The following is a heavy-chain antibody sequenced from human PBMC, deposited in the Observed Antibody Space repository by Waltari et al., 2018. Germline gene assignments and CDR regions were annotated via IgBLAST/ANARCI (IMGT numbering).Heavy chain of an antibody. Sequence: QVQLQQWGAGLLKPSETLSLTCAVYGGSFSGYYWSWIRQPPGKGLEWIGEINHSGSTNYNPPLKSRVTISADTSKNQFSLKLSSVTAADTAVYYCARGRGDPTATYYYDNSAYSTFDCWGQGTLVTVSS. J-gene: IGHJ4*02. V-gene: IGHV4-34*01. D-gene: IGHD3-22*01. CDR1: GGSFSGYY. CDR2: INHSGST. CDR3: ARGRGDPTATYYYDNSAYSTFDC.